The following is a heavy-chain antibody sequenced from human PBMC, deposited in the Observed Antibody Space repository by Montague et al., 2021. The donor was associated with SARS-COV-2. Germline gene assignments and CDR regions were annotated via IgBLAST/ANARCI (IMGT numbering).Heavy chain of an antibody. V-gene: IGHV6-1*01. D-gene: IGHD2-2*01. J-gene: IGHJ4*02. CDR3: ARIPVGSKYYFDF. Sequence: SAISGDGVSSNIATWNWIRQSPSRGLEWLGRTYYRSKWYNDYAESVRSRITIDPDTSKHQFSLHLNSVTPEDTAVYYCARIPVGSKYYFDFWGQGTLVTVSS. CDR2: TYYRSKWYN. CDR1: GDGVSSNIAT.